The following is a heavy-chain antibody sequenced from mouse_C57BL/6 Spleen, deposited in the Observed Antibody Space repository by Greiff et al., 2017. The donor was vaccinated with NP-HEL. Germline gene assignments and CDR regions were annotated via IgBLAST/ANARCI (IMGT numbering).Heavy chain of an antibody. D-gene: IGHD2-1*01. CDR1: GYTFTSYW. CDR2: IDPSDSET. Sequence: VQLQQPGAELVRPGSSVKLSCKASGYTFTSYWMHWVKQRPIQGLEWIGNIDPSDSETHYNQKFKDKATLTVDKSSSTAYMQLSSLTSEDSAVYYCARSGGNYGLFAYWGQGTLVTVSA. CDR3: ARSGGNYGLFAY. V-gene: IGHV1-52*01. J-gene: IGHJ3*01.